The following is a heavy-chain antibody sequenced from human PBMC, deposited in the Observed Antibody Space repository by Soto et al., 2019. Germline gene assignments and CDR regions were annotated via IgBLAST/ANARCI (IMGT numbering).Heavy chain of an antibody. CDR3: ARGPRGLYHHDY. V-gene: IGHV3-74*01. D-gene: IGHD2-2*01. J-gene: IGHJ4*02. CDR2: INMDGSST. CDR1: GFTFSGAW. Sequence: EVQLVESGGGLVQPGGSLGLSCAASGFTFSGAWMPWVRQAEGKGRVWVSRINMDGSSTNYADSVKGRFTISRDNAKNTLYLQMNSLRVDDTAVYYCARGPRGLYHHDYWGQGALVTVSS.